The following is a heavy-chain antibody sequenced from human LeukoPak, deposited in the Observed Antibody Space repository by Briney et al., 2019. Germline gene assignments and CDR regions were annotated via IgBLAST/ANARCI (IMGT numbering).Heavy chain of an antibody. V-gene: IGHV4-39*01. CDR3: ARQLYSYTNGFDA. CDR1: GGSISSSSYY. J-gene: IGHJ5*02. Sequence: NPSETLSLTCTVSGGSISSSSYYLGWIRQPPGKGLEWIGSIHYTGSTHYNPSLKSRVTMSVDTSKNQFSLKLSSVTAADTAVYYCARQLYSYTNGFDAWGQGTLVTVSS. CDR2: IHYTGST. D-gene: IGHD3-16*01.